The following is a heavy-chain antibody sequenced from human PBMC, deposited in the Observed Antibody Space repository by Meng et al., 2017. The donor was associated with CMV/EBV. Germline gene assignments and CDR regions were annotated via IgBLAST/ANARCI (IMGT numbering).Heavy chain of an antibody. D-gene: IGHD3-10*01. J-gene: IGHJ4*02. V-gene: IGHV3-21*01. CDR3: ACDAYYYGSGSYSEVDY. CDR2: ISSSSSYI. Sequence: GESLKISCAASGFTFSSYSMNWVRQAPGTGLEWVSSISSSSSYIYYADSVKGRFTISRDNAKHSLYLQMNSLRAEDTAVYYCACDAYYYGSGSYSEVDYWGQGTLVTVSS. CDR1: GFTFSSYS.